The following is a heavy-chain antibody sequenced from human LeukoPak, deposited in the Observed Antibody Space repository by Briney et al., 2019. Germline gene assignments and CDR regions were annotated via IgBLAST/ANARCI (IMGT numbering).Heavy chain of an antibody. V-gene: IGHV1-18*01. Sequence: ASVKLSCKASGYTFTASGLSWVRQAPGQGLEWMGWISAYNGNTYYAKKFQGRVTMTTDTSANTAYMELRRLRSDDTAVYYCARGGGCSFGAQSYYQLSPWGQGSLVIVSS. J-gene: IGHJ5*02. CDR3: ARGGGCSFGAQSYYQLSP. CDR2: ISAYNGNT. CDR1: GYTFTASG. D-gene: IGHD3-10*01.